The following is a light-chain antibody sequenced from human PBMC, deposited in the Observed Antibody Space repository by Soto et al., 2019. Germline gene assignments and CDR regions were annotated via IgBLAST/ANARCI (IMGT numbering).Light chain of an antibody. CDR3: QQYNSYPWT. J-gene: IGKJ1*01. CDR2: DAT. CDR1: QSISSW. V-gene: IGKV1-5*01. Sequence: DIQMTQSPSTLSASVGDRVTITCLASQSISSWLAWYQQKPGKAPKLLIYDATSLESGVPSRFSGSGSGTEFTLTISSLQPDDFASYYCQQYNSYPWTFGQGNKVEIK.